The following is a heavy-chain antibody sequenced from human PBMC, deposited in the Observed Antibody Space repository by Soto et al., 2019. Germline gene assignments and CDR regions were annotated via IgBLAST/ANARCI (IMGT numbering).Heavy chain of an antibody. J-gene: IGHJ6*02. CDR3: ARTSSQNIVISVLGYGMDV. CDR2: ISYDGSNK. Sequence: QVQLVESGGGVVQPGRSLRLSCAASGFTFSSYAMHWVRQAPGKGLEWVAVISYDGSNKYYADSVKGRFTISRDNSKNTLYLQMNSLRAEDTAVYYCARTSSQNIVISVLGYGMDVWGQGTTVTVSS. CDR1: GFTFSSYA. D-gene: IGHD3-16*01. V-gene: IGHV3-30-3*01.